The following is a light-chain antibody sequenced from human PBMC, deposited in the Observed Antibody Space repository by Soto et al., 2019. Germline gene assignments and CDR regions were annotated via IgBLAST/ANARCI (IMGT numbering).Light chain of an antibody. CDR2: NKN. J-gene: IGLJ3*02. CDR1: RSNIGNNA. CDR3: ATWDDSLNARGV. V-gene: IGLV1-44*01. Sequence: QSVLTQPPSASGTPGQRVTISCSGSRSNIGNNAVSWYQQYPGTATNLLIYNKNQRPSGVPDRFSGSKSGTAASLAISGLQSEDEADYYCATWDDSLNARGVFGGGTKLTVL.